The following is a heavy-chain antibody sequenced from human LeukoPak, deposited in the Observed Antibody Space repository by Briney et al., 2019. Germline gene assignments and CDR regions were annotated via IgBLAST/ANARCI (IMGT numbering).Heavy chain of an antibody. D-gene: IGHD3-10*01. J-gene: IGHJ4*02. V-gene: IGHV4-30-2*01. CDR3: ARGATSAGPFDY. CDR2: IYHSGST. Sequence: SETLSLTCAVSGGSISSGGYSWSWIRQPPGKGLEWIGYIYHSGSTYYNPSLKSRVTISVDRSKNQFSLKLSSVTAADTAVYYCARGATSAGPFDYWGQGTLVTVSS. CDR1: GGSISSGGYS.